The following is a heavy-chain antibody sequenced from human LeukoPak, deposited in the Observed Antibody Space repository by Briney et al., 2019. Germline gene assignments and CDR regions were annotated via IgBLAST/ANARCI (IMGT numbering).Heavy chain of an antibody. V-gene: IGHV1-18*01. CDR2: ISAYNGNT. CDR1: GYTFTSYG. Sequence: ASVKVSCKASGYTFTSYGIRWVRQAPGQGLEWMGWISAYNGNTNYAQKLQGRVTMTTDTSTSTAYMELRSLRSDDTAVYYCARAQPDYYDSSGYSPSWDYWGQGTLVTVSS. CDR3: ARAQPDYYDSSGYSPSWDY. D-gene: IGHD3-22*01. J-gene: IGHJ4*02.